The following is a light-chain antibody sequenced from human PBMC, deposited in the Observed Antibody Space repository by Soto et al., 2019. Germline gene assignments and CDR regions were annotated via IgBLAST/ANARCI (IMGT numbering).Light chain of an antibody. J-gene: IGKJ4*01. Sequence: DIQMTQSPSTLSASVGDRVTITCRSSQSISSWLAWYQQKPGKAPKLLIYKASSLESGVPLRFSGSGSGTEFTLTISSLQPDDFATYYCQQYISYPRTFGGGTKVEIK. CDR2: KAS. CDR3: QQYISYPRT. CDR1: QSISSW. V-gene: IGKV1-5*03.